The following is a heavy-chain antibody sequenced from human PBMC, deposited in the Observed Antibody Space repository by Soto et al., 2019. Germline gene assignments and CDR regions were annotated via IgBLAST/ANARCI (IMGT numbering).Heavy chain of an antibody. CDR2: IYYSGST. J-gene: IGHJ6*02. V-gene: IGHV4-31*03. Sequence: QVQLQESGPGLVKPSQTLSLTCTVSGGSISSGGYYWSWIRQHPGKGLEWIGYIYYSGSTYYNPSLKSRVTISVDTSKNQFSLKLSSVTAADTAVYYCASRAYGMDNLDYGMDVWGQGTTVTVSS. CDR1: GGSISSGGYY. CDR3: ASRAYGMDNLDYGMDV. D-gene: IGHD2-2*03.